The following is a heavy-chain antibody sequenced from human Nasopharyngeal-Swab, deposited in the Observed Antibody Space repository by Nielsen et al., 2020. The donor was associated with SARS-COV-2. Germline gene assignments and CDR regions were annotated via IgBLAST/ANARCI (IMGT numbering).Heavy chain of an antibody. D-gene: IGHD3-16*01. V-gene: IGHV3-30*18. J-gene: IGHJ6*03. CDR1: VFTFNKYG. CDR2: ISYDGSNR. Sequence: GESLKISCAASVFTFNKYGLHWVRQAPGKGLEWVAGISYDGSNRYYADSVKGRFTISRDNSKNTLYLQINSLRPEDTAVYYCAKDHKMDSGGGVGYMDVWGKGTTVTVSS. CDR3: AKDHKMDSGGGVGYMDV.